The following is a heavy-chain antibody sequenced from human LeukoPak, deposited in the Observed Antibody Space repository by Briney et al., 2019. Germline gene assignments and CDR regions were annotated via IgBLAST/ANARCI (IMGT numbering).Heavy chain of an antibody. D-gene: IGHD1-26*01. Sequence: GGSLRLSCAVSGFTFSSYAMSWVRQAPGKGLEWVSGIISSGGSTNYADSVKGRFTISRDNSKNTLFLQMNSLRAEDTAIYYCAKDSYYSTGGCWGQGTLVTVSS. CDR3: AKDSYYSTGGC. J-gene: IGHJ4*02. CDR1: GFTFSSYA. CDR2: IISSGGST. V-gene: IGHV3-23*01.